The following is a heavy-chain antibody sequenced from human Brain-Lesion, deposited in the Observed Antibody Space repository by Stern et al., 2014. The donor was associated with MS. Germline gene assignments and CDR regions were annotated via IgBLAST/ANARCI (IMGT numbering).Heavy chain of an antibody. CDR2: IYPGDSDT. D-gene: IGHD3-10*02. CDR1: GYIFTNYW. Sequence: VQLEQSGAEVKKPGESLKISCKGSGYIFTNYWIGWVRQLPGKGLEWMGIIYPGDSDTRYSPSFQGQVTISADKSISTAYLQWNSLRASDTAIYYCARGNITLIREDYFNYWGQGTLVTVSS. J-gene: IGHJ4*02. CDR3: ARGNITLIREDYFNY. V-gene: IGHV5-51*01.